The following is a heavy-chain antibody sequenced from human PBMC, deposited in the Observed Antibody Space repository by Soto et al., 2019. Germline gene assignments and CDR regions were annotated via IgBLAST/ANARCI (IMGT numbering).Heavy chain of an antibody. J-gene: IGHJ1*01. D-gene: IGHD3-22*01. V-gene: IGHV4-30-4*01. CDR3: ARDLDGLHDDNSGPYPRPG. CDR1: GGSISSDDYY. CDR2: IHSSGSI. Sequence: SETRSLTCTVSGGSISSDDYYWSWIRQAPGRGLEWIGYIHSSGSIYYNPSLKSRATMSIDTARNQFSLKVSSVTVADTAVYYCARDLDGLHDDNSGPYPRPGWGQGTLVT.